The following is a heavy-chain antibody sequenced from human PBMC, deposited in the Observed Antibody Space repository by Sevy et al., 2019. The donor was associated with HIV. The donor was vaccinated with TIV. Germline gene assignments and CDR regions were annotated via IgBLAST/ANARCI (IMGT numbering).Heavy chain of an antibody. CDR3: ARDGIGAAAGTGDNWFDP. Sequence: GGSLRLSCAASGFTFSSYWMHWVRQAPGKGLAWVSRINSDGSSTSYADSVKGRFTISRDNAKNTLYLQMNSLRAEDTAVYYCARDGIGAAAGTGDNWFDPWGQGTLVTVSS. CDR1: GFTFSSYW. D-gene: IGHD6-13*01. CDR2: INSDGSST. V-gene: IGHV3-74*01. J-gene: IGHJ5*02.